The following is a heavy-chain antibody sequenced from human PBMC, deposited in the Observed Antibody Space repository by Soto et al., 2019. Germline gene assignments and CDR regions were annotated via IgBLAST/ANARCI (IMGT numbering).Heavy chain of an antibody. D-gene: IGHD3-22*01. CDR2: ISYDGSNK. J-gene: IGHJ6*02. CDR1: GFTFSSYG. Sequence: PGGSLRLSCAASGFTFSSYGMHWVRQAPGKGLEWVAVISYDGSNKYYADSVKGRFTISRDNSKNTLYLQMNSLRAEDTAVYYCAKVVVGPAEYYYYGMDVWGQGTTVTVSS. V-gene: IGHV3-30*18. CDR3: AKVVVGPAEYYYYGMDV.